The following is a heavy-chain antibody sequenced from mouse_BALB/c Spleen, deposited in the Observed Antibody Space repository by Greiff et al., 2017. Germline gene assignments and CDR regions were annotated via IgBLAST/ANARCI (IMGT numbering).Heavy chain of an antibody. CDR2: IYPGDGDT. D-gene: IGHD4-1*01. J-gene: IGHJ1*01. CDR3: ARLAGTGYFDV. CDR1: GYTFTSYW. V-gene: IGHV1-87*01. Sequence: SGAELARPGASVKLSCKASGYTFTSYWMQWVKQRPGQGLEWIGAIYPGDGDTRYTQKFKGKATLTADKSSSTAYMQLSSLASEDSAVYYWARLAGTGYFDVWGAGTTVTVSS.